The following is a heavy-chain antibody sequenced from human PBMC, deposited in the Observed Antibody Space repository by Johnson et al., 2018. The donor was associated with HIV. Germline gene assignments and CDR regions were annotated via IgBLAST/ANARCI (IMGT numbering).Heavy chain of an antibody. V-gene: IGHV3-64*01. D-gene: IGHD1-26*01. Sequence: VQLVESGGGLVQPGGSLSLSCVASGFTFSDYAMHWVRQAPGKALEYVSAINNKGDSAYYANSVRDRFTISRDNSNNTLYLQLGSLRDEEMAGYYCAGVGIGSYYARDAFDVWGQGTMVTVSS. CDR2: INNKGDSA. CDR3: AGVGIGSYYARDAFDV. J-gene: IGHJ3*01. CDR1: GFTFSDYA.